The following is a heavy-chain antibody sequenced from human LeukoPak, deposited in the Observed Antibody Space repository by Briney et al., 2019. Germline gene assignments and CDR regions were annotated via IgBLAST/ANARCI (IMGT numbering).Heavy chain of an antibody. D-gene: IGHD3-10*01. J-gene: IGHJ4*02. Sequence: SETLSLTCAVYGGSFSGYYWSWIRQPPGKGLEWIGEINHSGSTNYNPSLKSRVTISVDTSKNQFSLKLSSVTAADTAVYYCTRGGYYYGSGYWGQGTPVTVSS. CDR1: GGSFSGYY. CDR3: TRGGYYYGSGY. CDR2: INHSGST. V-gene: IGHV4-34*01.